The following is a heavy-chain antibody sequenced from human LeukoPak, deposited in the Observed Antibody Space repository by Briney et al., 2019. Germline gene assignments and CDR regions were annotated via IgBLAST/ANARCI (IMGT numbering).Heavy chain of an antibody. D-gene: IGHD6-19*01. V-gene: IGHV4-4*07. J-gene: IGHJ4*02. CDR1: GDSISRYF. CDR2: IYTSGST. Sequence: KPTETLSLTCTVSGDSISRYFWSWIRQPAGKGLEWIGRIYTSGSTNYNPSLKSRVTMSVDTSKNQFSLKLSSVTAADTAVYYCARLIYSSGWYSDYWDQGTLVTVSS. CDR3: ARLIYSSGWYSDY.